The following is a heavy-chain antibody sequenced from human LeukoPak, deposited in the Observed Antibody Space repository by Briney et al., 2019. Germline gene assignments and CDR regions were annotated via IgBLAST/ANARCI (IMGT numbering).Heavy chain of an antibody. J-gene: IGHJ6*03. V-gene: IGHV4-59*01. CDR2: IYYSGSA. CDR3: ARCPRSTSSKGWYYYYMDV. Sequence: PSETLSLTCTVSGGSISSYYWSWIRQPPGKGLEWIGYIYYSGSANYNPSLKSRVTISVDTSKNQFSLKLSSVTAADTAVYYCARCPRSTSSKGWYYYYMDVWGKGTTVTVSS. D-gene: IGHD2-2*01. CDR1: GGSISSYY.